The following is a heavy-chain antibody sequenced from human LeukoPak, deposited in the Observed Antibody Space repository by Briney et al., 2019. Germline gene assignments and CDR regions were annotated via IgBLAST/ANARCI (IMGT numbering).Heavy chain of an antibody. D-gene: IGHD5-24*01. Sequence: PSETLSLTCTVSGGSITNYYWSWIRQPAGKGLEWIGRIYTSGRTNYNPSLMSRLTMSVDTSKNQLSLRLSSVTAADTAVYYCARVSGLNGYQWNAFDYWGQGTLVTVSS. CDR3: ARVSGLNGYQWNAFDY. CDR1: GGSITNYY. V-gene: IGHV4-4*07. J-gene: IGHJ4*02. CDR2: IYTSGRT.